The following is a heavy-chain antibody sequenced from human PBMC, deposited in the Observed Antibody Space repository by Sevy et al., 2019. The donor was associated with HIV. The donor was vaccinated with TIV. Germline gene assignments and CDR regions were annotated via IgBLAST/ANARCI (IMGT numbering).Heavy chain of an antibody. CDR1: GFSFNRYA. CDR3: ARDLGGYCSSTSCRYYYGMDV. CDR2: ISSSSSYI. V-gene: IGHV3-21*01. D-gene: IGHD2-2*01. Sequence: GGSLRLSCAASGFSFNRYAMHWVRQAPGKGLEWVSSISSSSSYIYYADSVKGRFTISRDNAKNSLYLQMNSLRAEDTAVYYCARDLGGYCSSTSCRYYYGMDVWGQGTTVTVSS. J-gene: IGHJ6*02.